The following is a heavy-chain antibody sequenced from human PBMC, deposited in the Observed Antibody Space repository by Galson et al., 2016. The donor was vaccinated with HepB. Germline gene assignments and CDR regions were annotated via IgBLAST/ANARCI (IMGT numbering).Heavy chain of an antibody. Sequence: QSGAEVKKPGESLKISCKASGYTFASHGISWVRQAPGQRLEWMGWISPYNGKTNYAQKLQGRVTMTTDTSTNTAYMELRSLRTNDTALYYCEREPRPGYGDCYDYWGQGTLVTVSS. CDR1: GYTFASHG. CDR3: EREPRPGYGDCYDY. D-gene: IGHD4-17*01. J-gene: IGHJ4*02. V-gene: IGHV1-18*01. CDR2: ISPYNGKT.